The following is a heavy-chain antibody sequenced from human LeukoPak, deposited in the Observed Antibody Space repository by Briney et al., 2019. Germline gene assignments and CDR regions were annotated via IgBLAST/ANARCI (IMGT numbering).Heavy chain of an antibody. CDR2: IKQDGSEK. CDR1: GFTFSSYW. D-gene: IGHD2-2*01. Sequence: GGSLRLSCAASGFTFSSYWMSWVRQAPGKGLEWVANIKQDGSEKYYVDSVKGRFTISRDNAKNSLYLQMNSLRAEDTAVYYCARDSLLKVVVPAARIWAFDIWGQGTMVTVSS. V-gene: IGHV3-7*01. J-gene: IGHJ3*02. CDR3: ARDSLLKVVVPAARIWAFDI.